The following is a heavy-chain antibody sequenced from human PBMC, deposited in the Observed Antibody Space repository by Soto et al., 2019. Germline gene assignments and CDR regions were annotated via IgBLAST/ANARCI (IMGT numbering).Heavy chain of an antibody. V-gene: IGHV6-1*01. J-gene: IGHJ6*02. CDR1: GYSVSRKNVA. CDR3: ARGDYYYFGMDV. CDR2: TYYTSKWYN. Sequence: PSQTLSLTRAISGYSVSRKNVAWNWLRQSPSRGLEWLGRTYYTSKWYNNYAVSVKSRISINPDTSKNQFSLQLNSVTPEDTAVYYCARGDYYYFGMDVWGQGTTVTVSS.